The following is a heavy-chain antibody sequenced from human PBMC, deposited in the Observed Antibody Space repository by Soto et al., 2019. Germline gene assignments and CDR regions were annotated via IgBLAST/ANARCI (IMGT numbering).Heavy chain of an antibody. Sequence: PSETLSLTCTVSGGSISSYYWSWIRQPPGKGLEWIGYIYYSGSTNYNPSLKSRVTISVDTSKNQFSLKLSSVTAADTAVYYCATRGGHYFFWSGYSVDDAFDIWGQRTMVTVSS. J-gene: IGHJ3*02. D-gene: IGHD3-3*01. CDR3: ATRGGHYFFWSGYSVDDAFDI. CDR1: GGSISSYY. CDR2: IYYSGST. V-gene: IGHV4-59*01.